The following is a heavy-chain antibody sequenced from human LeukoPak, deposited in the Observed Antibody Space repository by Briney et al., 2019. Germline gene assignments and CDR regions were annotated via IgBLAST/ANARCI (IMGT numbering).Heavy chain of an antibody. V-gene: IGHV3-64D*09. CDR3: VKDGYDYVWGSFSYFDY. D-gene: IGHD3-16*01. CDR2: ISGNGGCT. CDR1: GFTFKTYA. J-gene: IGHJ4*02. Sequence: PGGSLRLSCSASGFTFKTYAMHWVRQAPGKGLEYVSGISGNGGCTYYADSVKGRFTISRDNSKNTLYLQMSSLRPEDTAVYYCVKDGYDYVWGSFSYFDYWGQGTLVTVSS.